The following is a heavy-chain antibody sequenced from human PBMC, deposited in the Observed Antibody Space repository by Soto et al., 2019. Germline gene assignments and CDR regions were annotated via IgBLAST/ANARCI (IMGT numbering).Heavy chain of an antibody. CDR2: IIPLTDTI. Sequence: VQLVQSGAEVKKPGSSVRVSCKASGGTFSNYAISWVRQAPGQGLEWMGAIIPLTDTINYAQRFQGRVTSTADKSTTTAFMEVSSLRSEDTAVYYCARDDRSYNSGYKSGMGGWGQGTTVIVSS. D-gene: IGHD6-19*01. CDR1: GGTFSNYA. J-gene: IGHJ6*02. V-gene: IGHV1-69*06. CDR3: ARDDRSYNSGYKSGMGG.